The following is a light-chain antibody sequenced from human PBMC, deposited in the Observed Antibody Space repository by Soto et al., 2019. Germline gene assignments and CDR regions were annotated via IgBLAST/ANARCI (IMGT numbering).Light chain of an antibody. CDR2: AAS. V-gene: IGKV1-9*01. CDR1: QDIAIY. J-gene: IGKJ4*01. CDR3: QQLRMYPST. Sequence: IHLTQSPSSLSASVGDRVTITCRASQDIAIYLAWYQQKPGEAPKLLIYAASTLYGGVPSRISGSGSGTDFALTITSLQAEDFATSYCQQLRMYPSTFGGGTMVDIK.